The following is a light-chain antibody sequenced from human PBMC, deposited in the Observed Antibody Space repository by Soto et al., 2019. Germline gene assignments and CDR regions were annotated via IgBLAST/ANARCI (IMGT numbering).Light chain of an antibody. V-gene: IGKV1-9*01. CDR2: AAS. CDR3: QQLNSYPLT. Sequence: DSQLTQSPSFLSASVGDRVTITCRASQGISSYLAWYQQKPGKAPKLLIYAASTLQSGVPSRFSGSGSGTEFTLTISSLQPEDFATYYCQQLNSYPLTFGPGTKVDI. J-gene: IGKJ3*01. CDR1: QGISSY.